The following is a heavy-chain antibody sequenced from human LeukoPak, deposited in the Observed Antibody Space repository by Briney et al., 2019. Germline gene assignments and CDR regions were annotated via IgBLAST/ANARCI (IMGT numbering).Heavy chain of an antibody. CDR3: AKDGIVGPTREFDY. V-gene: IGHV3-23*01. CDR1: GFAFRNYA. Sequence: PGGSLRLSCAASGFAFRNYAMSWVRQAPGKGLEWVSTISGSGETTYYADSVKGRFTISRDNSKNTLYLQMNSLRAEDTAVYYCAKDGIVGPTREFDYWGQGTLVTVSS. J-gene: IGHJ4*02. CDR2: ISGSGETT. D-gene: IGHD1-26*01.